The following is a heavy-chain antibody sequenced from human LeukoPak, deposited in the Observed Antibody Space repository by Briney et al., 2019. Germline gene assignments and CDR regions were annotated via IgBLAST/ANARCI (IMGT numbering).Heavy chain of an antibody. CDR3: ARLLGYCSGGSCYQDY. D-gene: IGHD2-15*01. J-gene: IGHJ4*02. CDR2: IYHSGST. V-gene: IGHV4-38-2*01. CDR1: GYSISSGYY. Sequence: PSETLSLTCAVSGYSISSGYYWGWIRQPPGKGLEWIGSIYHSGSTYYNPSLKSRVTISVDTSKNQFSLKLSSVTAADTAVYYCARLLGYCSGGSCYQDYWGQGTLVTVSS.